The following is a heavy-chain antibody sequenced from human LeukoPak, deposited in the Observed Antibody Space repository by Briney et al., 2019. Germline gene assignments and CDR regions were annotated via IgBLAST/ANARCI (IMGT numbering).Heavy chain of an antibody. J-gene: IGHJ3*02. CDR3: AKFGLAAAGIGDAFDI. CDR2: ISGSGGNT. D-gene: IGHD6-13*01. CDR1: GFTFSSYA. V-gene: IGHV3-23*01. Sequence: GGSLRLSCAASGFTFSSYAMSWVRQAPGKGLEWVSAISGSGGNTYYADSVKGRFTISRDNSKNTLYLQMNSLRAEDTAVYYCAKFGLAAAGIGDAFDIWGQGTMVTVSS.